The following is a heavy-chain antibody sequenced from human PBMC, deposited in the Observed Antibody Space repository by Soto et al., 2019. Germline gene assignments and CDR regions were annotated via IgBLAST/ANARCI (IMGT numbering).Heavy chain of an antibody. CDR1: GFTFSSYS. J-gene: IGHJ6*02. Sequence: GGSLRLSCAASGFTFSSYSMNWVRQAPGKGLEWVSSISSSSSYIYYADSVKGRFTISRDNAKNSLYLQMNSLRAEDTAVYYCARDEGDFWSGYQIYYYYGMDVWGQGTTVTVSS. CDR3: ARDEGDFWSGYQIYYYYGMDV. D-gene: IGHD3-3*01. V-gene: IGHV3-21*01. CDR2: ISSSSSYI.